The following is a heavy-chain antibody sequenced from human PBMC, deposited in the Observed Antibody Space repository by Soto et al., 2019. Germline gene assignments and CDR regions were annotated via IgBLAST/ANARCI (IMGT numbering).Heavy chain of an antibody. CDR3: ARAGLYCGADCYPASLDY. CDR1: GGTFSSYA. V-gene: IGHV1-69*12. CDR2: IIPIFGTA. D-gene: IGHD2-21*02. Sequence: QVQLVQSGAEVKKPGSSVKVSCKASGGTFSSYAISWVRQAPGQGLEWMGGIIPIFGTANYAQKFQGRFTITGDESTSTAYMELSSLISEDKAVYDCARAGLYCGADCYPASLDYWGQGTLVTVSS. J-gene: IGHJ4*02.